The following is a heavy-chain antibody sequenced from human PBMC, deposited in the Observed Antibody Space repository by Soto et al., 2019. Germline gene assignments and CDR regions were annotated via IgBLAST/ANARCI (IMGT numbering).Heavy chain of an antibody. J-gene: IGHJ6*02. V-gene: IGHV3-21*01. Sequence: TGGSLRLSCAASGFTFSTYSMNWVRQAPGKGLEWVSSISDSSSYIYYADSVKGRFTISRDNAKNSLYLQMNSLTAADTAVYYCARGRGISGPYYYASVNYYGMDVWGQGTTVTVSS. CDR3: ARGRGISGPYYYASVNYYGMDV. CDR1: GFTFSTYS. CDR2: ISDSSSYI. D-gene: IGHD3-10*01.